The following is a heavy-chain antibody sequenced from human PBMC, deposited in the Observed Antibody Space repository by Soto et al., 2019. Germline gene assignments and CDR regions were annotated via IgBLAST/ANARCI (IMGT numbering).Heavy chain of an antibody. V-gene: IGHV4-31*02. CDR2: IYYSGST. CDR1: GGSISSGGYY. Sequence: LCGGSISSGGYYWSWIRQHPGKGLEWIGYIYYSGSTYYNPSLESRVTISVDTSKNQFSLKLSSMTAADTAVYYCARGSDTYYWGQGTLVTVSS. CDR3: ARGSDTYY. J-gene: IGHJ4*02.